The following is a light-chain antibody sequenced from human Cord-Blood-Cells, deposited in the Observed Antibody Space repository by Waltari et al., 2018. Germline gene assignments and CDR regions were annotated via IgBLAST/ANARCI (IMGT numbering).Light chain of an antibody. CDR1: QGISSY. Sequence: AIRMTQSPSSLSASTRDRVTITCRASQGISSYLAWYQQKPGKAPKLLIYAASTLQSGVPSRFSGSGSGTDFTLTISCLQSEDFATYYCQQYYSYSLTFGGGTKVEIK. CDR2: AAS. J-gene: IGKJ4*01. CDR3: QQYYSYSLT. V-gene: IGKV1-8*01.